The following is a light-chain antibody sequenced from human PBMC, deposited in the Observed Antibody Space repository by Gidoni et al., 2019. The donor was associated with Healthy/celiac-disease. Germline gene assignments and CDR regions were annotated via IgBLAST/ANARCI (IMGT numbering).Light chain of an antibody. CDR1: QSINSY. Sequence: DIQMTQAPSSLSASVGDRGTITCRASQSINSYFNWYQQPPGKAPNLLNYAASSLQSGLPSRFSGSASATYSTLTISLLHPEDFATYYRQHSYSTPTFGQGTQLDIK. V-gene: IGKV1-39*01. J-gene: IGKJ5*01. CDR3: QHSYSTPT. CDR2: AAS.